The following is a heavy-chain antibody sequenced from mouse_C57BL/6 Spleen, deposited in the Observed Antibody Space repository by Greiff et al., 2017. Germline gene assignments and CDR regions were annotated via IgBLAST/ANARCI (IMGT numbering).Heavy chain of an antibody. CDR3: ARGRMDY. V-gene: IGHV5-4*01. CDR2: ISDGGSYT. Sequence: EVQLQQSGGGLVKPGGSLKLSCAASGFTFSSYAMSWVRQTPEKRLEWVATISDGGSYTYYPDNVKGRFTISRDNAKNNLYLQMSHLKSEDTAMYYCARGRMDYWGQGTSVTVSS. CDR1: GFTFSSYA. J-gene: IGHJ4*01.